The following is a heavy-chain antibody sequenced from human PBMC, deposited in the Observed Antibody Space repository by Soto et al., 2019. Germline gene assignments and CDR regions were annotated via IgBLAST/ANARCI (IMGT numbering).Heavy chain of an antibody. Sequence: GGSLRLSCAASGFTFSDYYMSWIRQAPGKGLEWVSYISSSGSTIYYADSVKGRFTISRDNAKNSLYLQMNSLRAEDTAVYCCARAPYYYYDSSGYHDAFDIWGQGTMVTVSS. V-gene: IGHV3-11*01. CDR2: ISSSGSTI. CDR3: ARAPYYYYDSSGYHDAFDI. CDR1: GFTFSDYY. J-gene: IGHJ3*02. D-gene: IGHD3-22*01.